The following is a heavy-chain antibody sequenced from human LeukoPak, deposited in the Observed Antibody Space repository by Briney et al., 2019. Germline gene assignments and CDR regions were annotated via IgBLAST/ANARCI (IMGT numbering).Heavy chain of an antibody. D-gene: IGHD6-19*01. Sequence: GSLRLSCAAFGFTFSSYSMNWVRQAPGKGLEWVSSISSSSSYIYYADSVKGRFTISRDNAKNSLYLQMNSLRAEDTAVYYCARDLDHAVAGPFDPWGQGTLVTVSS. CDR3: ARDLDHAVAGPFDP. CDR2: ISSSSSYI. J-gene: IGHJ5*02. CDR1: GFTFSSYS. V-gene: IGHV3-21*01.